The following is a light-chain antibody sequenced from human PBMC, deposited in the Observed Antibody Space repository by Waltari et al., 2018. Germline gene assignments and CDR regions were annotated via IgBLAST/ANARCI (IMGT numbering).Light chain of an antibody. V-gene: IGLV2-23*03. J-gene: IGLJ2*01. CDR3: CSYAGSSTFL. CDR1: SSAFGSYNL. Sequence: QSALTQPASVSGSPGQSITISCTGTSSAFGSYNLVSWYQQHPGKAPKLMIYEGSKRPSGVSNRFSGSKSGNTASLTISGLQAEDEADYYCCSYAGSSTFLFGGGTKLTVL. CDR2: EGS.